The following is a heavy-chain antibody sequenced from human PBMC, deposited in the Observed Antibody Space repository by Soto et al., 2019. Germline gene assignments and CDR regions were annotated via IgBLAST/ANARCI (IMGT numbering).Heavy chain of an antibody. CDR3: AKERRDIVVVPAAGFDP. V-gene: IGHV3-30*18. Sequence: PGGSLRLSCAASGFTFSSYGMHWVRQAPGKGLEWVAVISYDGSNKYYADSVKGRFTISRDNSKNTLYLQMNSLRAEDTAVYYCAKERRDIVVVPAAGFDPWGQGTLVTVSS. D-gene: IGHD2-2*01. CDR2: ISYDGSNK. J-gene: IGHJ5*02. CDR1: GFTFSSYG.